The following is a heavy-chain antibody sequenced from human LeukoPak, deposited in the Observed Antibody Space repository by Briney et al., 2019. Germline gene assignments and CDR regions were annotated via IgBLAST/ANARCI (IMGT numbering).Heavy chain of an antibody. Sequence: ASVKVSCKASGYTFTGYYMHWVRQAPGQGLEWMGRINPNNGGTNYAQNFQGRVSMTGDTSISTVCMELSRLTSDDTAVYYCARDSLSVIYSDYWGQGTLVTVSS. D-gene: IGHD2-21*01. J-gene: IGHJ4*02. CDR2: INPNNGGT. CDR1: GYTFTGYY. CDR3: ARDSLSVIYSDY. V-gene: IGHV1-2*06.